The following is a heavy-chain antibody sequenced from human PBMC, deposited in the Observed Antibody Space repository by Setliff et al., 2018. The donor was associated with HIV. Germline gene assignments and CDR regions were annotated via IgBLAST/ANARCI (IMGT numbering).Heavy chain of an antibody. V-gene: IGHV3-74*01. CDR2: NDNDGSST. J-gene: IGHJ4*02. D-gene: IGHD1-7*01. Sequence: PGGSLRLSCAASGFTFSHYWMHWVRHVPGKGLVWVSRNDNDGSSTDYADSVKGRFTIFRDNAQNTLYLQMNSLRGEDTAVYYCAGVPTGTTSAFDYWGQGTLVTVSS. CDR1: GFTFSHYW. CDR3: AGVPTGTTSAFDY.